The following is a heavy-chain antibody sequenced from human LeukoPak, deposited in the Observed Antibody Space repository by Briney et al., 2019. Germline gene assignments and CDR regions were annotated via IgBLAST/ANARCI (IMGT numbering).Heavy chain of an antibody. CDR2: INPNSGGT. D-gene: IGHD2-2*01. V-gene: IGHV1-2*06. CDR1: GYTFTGYY. J-gene: IGHJ5*02. Sequence: ASVKVSCKASGYTFTGYYMHWVRQAPGQGLEWMGRINPNSGGTNYAQKFQGRVTMTRDTSISTAYMELSRLRSDDTAVYYCARSRPIVPAKVNWFDPWGQGTLSPSPQ. CDR3: ARSRPIVPAKVNWFDP.